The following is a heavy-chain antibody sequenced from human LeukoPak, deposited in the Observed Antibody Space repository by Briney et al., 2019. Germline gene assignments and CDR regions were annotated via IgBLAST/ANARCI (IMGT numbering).Heavy chain of an antibody. D-gene: IGHD2-8*01. Sequence: GGSLRLSCAASGFTFDDYAMHWVRQAPGKGLEWVSGISWNSGSIGYADSVKGRFTISRDNAKNSLYLQMNSLRSDDTAVYYCARSEIYCNNGVCYREPCDYWGQGTLVTVSS. V-gene: IGHV3-9*01. CDR3: ARSEIYCNNGVCYREPCDY. J-gene: IGHJ4*02. CDR2: ISWNSGSI. CDR1: GFTFDDYA.